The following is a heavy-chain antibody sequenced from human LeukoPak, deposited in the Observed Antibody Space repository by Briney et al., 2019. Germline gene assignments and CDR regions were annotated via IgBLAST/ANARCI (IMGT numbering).Heavy chain of an antibody. Sequence: GGSLRLSCAASGFTFDDCGMSWVRQAPGKGLEWVSGINWNGGSTYYADSVKGRFTISRDNSKNTLYLQMNSLRAEDTAVYYCASRDYYDSSGYYYGDNNWYFDLWGRGTLVTVSS. CDR2: INWNGGST. J-gene: IGHJ2*01. CDR1: GFTFDDCG. D-gene: IGHD3-22*01. V-gene: IGHV3-20*04. CDR3: ASRDYYDSSGYYYGDNNWYFDL.